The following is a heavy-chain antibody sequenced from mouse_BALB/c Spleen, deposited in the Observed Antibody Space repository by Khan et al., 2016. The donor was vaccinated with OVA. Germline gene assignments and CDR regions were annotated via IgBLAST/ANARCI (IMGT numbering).Heavy chain of an antibody. CDR1: GYTLTNYG. J-gene: IGHJ3*01. D-gene: IGHD1-1*02. CDR3: SRSKGSDWFAY. CDR2: INTYTGEA. Sequence: QIQLVQSGPELKKPGETVKISCKASGYTLTNYGMNWVKQAPGKGLKWMGWINTYTGEATYADDFKGRFAFSLETSASTAYLQINNLNNEDTATYFCSRSKGSDWFAYWGQGTLVTVSA. V-gene: IGHV9-3-1*01.